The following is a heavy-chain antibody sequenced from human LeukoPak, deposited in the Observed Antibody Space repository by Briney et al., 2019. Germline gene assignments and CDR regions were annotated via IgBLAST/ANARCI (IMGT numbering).Heavy chain of an antibody. J-gene: IGHJ4*02. CDR1: GGSIRSYY. D-gene: IGHD2-15*01. V-gene: IGHV4-59*12. Sequence: SETLSLTCSVSGGSIRSYYWSWVRQPPGKGLEYIGHIYYTGSTDYNPSPKSRVTMSLDMSKNQFSLKLSSVTAADTAVYYCAREAPRYCSGGSCLDYWGQGTLVTVSS. CDR3: AREAPRYCSGGSCLDY. CDR2: IYYTGST.